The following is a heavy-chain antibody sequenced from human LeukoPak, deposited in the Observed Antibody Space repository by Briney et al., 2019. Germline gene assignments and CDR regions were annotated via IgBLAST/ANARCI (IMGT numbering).Heavy chain of an antibody. Sequence: GGSLRLYCAASGFTFSSYALHWVRQVPGMWLEWVAVISYDGSNKYYADSVKGRFTISRDNSKNTLYLQMNSLRAEDTAVYYCARTGYGSGTNYWGQGTLVTVSS. D-gene: IGHD3-10*01. V-gene: IGHV3-30-3*01. CDR2: ISYDGSNK. J-gene: IGHJ4*02. CDR3: ARTGYGSGTNY. CDR1: GFTFSSYA.